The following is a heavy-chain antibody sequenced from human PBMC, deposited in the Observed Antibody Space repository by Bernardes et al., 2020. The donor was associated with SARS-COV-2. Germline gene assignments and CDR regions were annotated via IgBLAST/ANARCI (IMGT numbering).Heavy chain of an antibody. CDR3: ARDNCTPDY. V-gene: IGHV4-38-2*02. Sequence: SETLSLTCAVSGYSISSGYYRGWIRQPPGGTLEGIGSIYRSGQTYYNPSLKSRVTISVDMSKNQLSLKLTPLTAADTAVYYCARDNCTPDYWGQGSLFTVSS. CDR1: GYSISSGYY. D-gene: IGHD1-20*01. J-gene: IGHJ4*02. CDR2: IYRSGQT.